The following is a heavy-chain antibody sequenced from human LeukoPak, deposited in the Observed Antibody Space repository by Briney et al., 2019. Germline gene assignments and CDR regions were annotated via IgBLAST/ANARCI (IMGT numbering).Heavy chain of an antibody. D-gene: IGHD2-2*01. CDR3: ARVSGIVVAPAIRNTANWFDP. V-gene: IGHV1-18*04. CDR1: GYTFTSYG. Sequence: ASVKVSCKASGYTFTSYGISWVRQAPGQGLEWMGWISAYNGNTNYAQKLQGRVTMTTDTSTSTAYMELRSLRSDDTAVYYCARVSGIVVAPAIRNTANWFDPWGQGTLVTVSS. J-gene: IGHJ5*02. CDR2: ISAYNGNT.